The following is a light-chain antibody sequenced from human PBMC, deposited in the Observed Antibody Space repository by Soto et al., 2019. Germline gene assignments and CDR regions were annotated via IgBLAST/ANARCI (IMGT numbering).Light chain of an antibody. CDR1: QGIRND. CDR2: AAT. V-gene: IGKV1-6*01. J-gene: IGKJ3*01. Sequence: AIQMTQSPSSLSASVGDRVTITCRASQGIRNDLDWFQQKPGKAPKLLIYAATNLQSGVPARISGSGSGTDFSINISSLHPEAFATYYCMQKYFYPFTFGPGPKVDIK. CDR3: MQKYFYPFT.